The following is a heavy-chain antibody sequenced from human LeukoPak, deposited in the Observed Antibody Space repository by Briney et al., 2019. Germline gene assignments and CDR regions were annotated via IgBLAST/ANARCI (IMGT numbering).Heavy chain of an antibody. CDR1: GFTFSSYG. CDR2: ISYDGSNK. J-gene: IGHJ4*02. D-gene: IGHD3-16*01. CDR3: GKVGGGGEPSDY. Sequence: GGSLRLSCAASGFTFSSYGMHWVRQAPGKGLEWVAVISYDGSNKYYADSMKGRFTISRDNSKNTLYLQMNSLRAEDTAVYYCGKVGGGGEPSDYWGQGTLVTVSS. V-gene: IGHV3-30*18.